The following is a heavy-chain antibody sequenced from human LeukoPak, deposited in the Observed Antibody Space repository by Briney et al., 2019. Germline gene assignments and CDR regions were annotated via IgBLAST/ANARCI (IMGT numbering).Heavy chain of an antibody. V-gene: IGHV3-53*01. CDR1: GFTISSNY. CDR2: IYKNAIT. CDR3: ARSLRVRGVPDYMDV. Sequence: GGSLRLSCAASGFTISSNYMTWVRQAPGKGLEWVSVIYKNAITYYADTVKGRFTISRDNSKNMLYLQMNSLGAEDTAVYYCARSLRVRGVPDYMDVWGKGTTVTISS. J-gene: IGHJ6*03. D-gene: IGHD3-10*01.